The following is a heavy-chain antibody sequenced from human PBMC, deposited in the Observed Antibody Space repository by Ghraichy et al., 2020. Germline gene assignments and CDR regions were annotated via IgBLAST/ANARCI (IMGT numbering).Heavy chain of an antibody. CDR2: IYYTGIT. V-gene: IGHV4-59*01. D-gene: IGHD4-11*01. J-gene: IGHJ1*01. CDR3: ATGGPSSKPSHH. CDR1: GDSISSYY. Sequence: SETLSLTCTVSGDSISSYYWSWIRQSPGKGLEWIGYIYYTGITNYTPTLKSRVAISLDTSKTQFSLKLSSVTAADTALYYCATGGPSSKPSHHWGPGTLVTVSS.